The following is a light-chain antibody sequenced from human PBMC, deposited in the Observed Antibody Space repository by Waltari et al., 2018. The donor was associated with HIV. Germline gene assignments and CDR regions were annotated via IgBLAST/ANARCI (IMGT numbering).Light chain of an antibody. CDR3: QQYGSSPPYS. Sequence: EIELPQSPGTLSLCPGERATLYCRASPSVSSSYLAWYQQKPGQAPRLLIYGASSRATGIPDSFSGSGSGTDFTLTISRLEPEDFAVYYCQQYGSSPPYSFGQVTKLEIK. J-gene: IGKJ2*03. V-gene: IGKV3-20*01. CDR1: PSVSSSY. CDR2: GAS.